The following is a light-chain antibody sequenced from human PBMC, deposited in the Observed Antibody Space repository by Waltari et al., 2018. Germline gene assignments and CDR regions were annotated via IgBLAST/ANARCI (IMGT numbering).Light chain of an antibody. J-gene: IGLJ3*02. CDR3: QSFDSSLSASV. Sequence: QSVLTQPPSMSGAPGQKVTIPCTGGSSNFGAGYDVHWYQQFPGTAPKLLIFGNTNRPSGVPGRFSGSRSGTSASLAIAGLQSEDEAVYYCQSFDSSLSASVFGRGTKLTVL. CDR1: SSNFGAGYD. V-gene: IGLV1-40*01. CDR2: GNT.